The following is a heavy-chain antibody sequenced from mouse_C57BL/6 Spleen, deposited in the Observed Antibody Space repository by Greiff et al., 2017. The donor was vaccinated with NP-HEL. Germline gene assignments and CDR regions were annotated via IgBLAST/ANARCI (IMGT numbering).Heavy chain of an antibody. CDR1: GFTFSDYG. D-gene: IGHD2-4*01. Sequence: EVHLVESGGGLVKPGGSLKLSCAASGFTFSDYGMHWVRQAPEKGLEWVAYISSGSSTIYYADTVKGRFTISRDNAKNTLFLQMTSLRSEDTAMYYCARDYEYAFAYWGQGTLVTVSA. CDR3: ARDYEYAFAY. V-gene: IGHV5-17*01. J-gene: IGHJ3*01. CDR2: ISSGSSTI.